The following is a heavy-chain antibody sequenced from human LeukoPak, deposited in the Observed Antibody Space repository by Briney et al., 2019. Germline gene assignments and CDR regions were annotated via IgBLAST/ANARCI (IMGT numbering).Heavy chain of an antibody. CDR1: GYTFTSYG. V-gene: IGHV1-18*01. Sequence: ASVKVSCKASGYTFTSYGISWVRQAPGQGLEWMGWISAYNGNTNYAQKLQGRVTMTTDTSTSTAYMELRSLRSDDTAVYYCASAPLPHYYDSTGDAFDIWGQGTMVTVSS. D-gene: IGHD3-22*01. CDR2: ISAYNGNT. CDR3: ASAPLPHYYDSTGDAFDI. J-gene: IGHJ3*02.